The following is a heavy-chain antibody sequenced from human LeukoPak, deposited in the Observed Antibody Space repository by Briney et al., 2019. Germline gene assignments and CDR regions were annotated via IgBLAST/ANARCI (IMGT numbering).Heavy chain of an antibody. CDR1: GGSISSGSYY. J-gene: IGHJ6*03. Sequence: PSETLSLTCTVSGGSISSGSYYWSWIRQPAGKGLEWIGRIYTSGSTNYNPSLKSRVTISVDTSKNQFSLKLSSVTAADTAVYYCARDEGVVTGLGYYYYYMDVWGKGTTVTISS. V-gene: IGHV4-61*02. D-gene: IGHD2-21*02. CDR3: ARDEGVVTGLGYYYYYMDV. CDR2: IYTSGST.